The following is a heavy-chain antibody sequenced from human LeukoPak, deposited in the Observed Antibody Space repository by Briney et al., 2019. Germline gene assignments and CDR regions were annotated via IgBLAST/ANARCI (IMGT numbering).Heavy chain of an antibody. J-gene: IGHJ5*02. CDR2: INHSGST. CDR1: GGSFSGYY. D-gene: IGHD5-18*01. V-gene: IGHV4-34*01. CDR3: ARGSGGYSYGNNWFDP. Sequence: SETLSLTCAVYGGSFSGYYWSWIRQPPGKGLEWIGEINHSGSTNYNPSLKSRVTISVDTSKNQFSLKLSSVTAADTAVYYCARGSGGYSYGNNWFDPWGQRTLVTVSS.